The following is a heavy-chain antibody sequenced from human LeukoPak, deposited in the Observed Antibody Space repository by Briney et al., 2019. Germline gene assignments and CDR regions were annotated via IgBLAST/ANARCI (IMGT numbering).Heavy chain of an antibody. V-gene: IGHV3-11*04. CDR2: ISSSGSTI. J-gene: IGHJ5*02. Sequence: PGGSLRLSCAASGFAFSDYYMSWIRQAPGKGLEWVSYISSSGSTIYYADSVKGRFTISRDNAKNSLYLQMNSLRAEDAAVYYCARVVPAATGQGNWFDPWGQGTLVTVSS. D-gene: IGHD2-2*01. CDR1: GFAFSDYY. CDR3: ARVVPAATGQGNWFDP.